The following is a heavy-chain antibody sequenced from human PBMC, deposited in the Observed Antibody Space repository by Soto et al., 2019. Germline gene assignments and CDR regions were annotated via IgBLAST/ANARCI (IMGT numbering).Heavy chain of an antibody. Sequence: SETLSLTCAVSGGSISSSNWWSWVRQPPGKGLEWIGENYHSGNTNYNPSLKSRVTISIDKSKNQFSLKLSSVTAADTAVYYCARGGDYYGSGSEGELDYWGQGILVTVSS. CDR3: ARGGDYYGSGSEGELDY. V-gene: IGHV4-4*02. J-gene: IGHJ4*02. D-gene: IGHD3-10*01. CDR2: NYHSGNT. CDR1: GGSISSSNW.